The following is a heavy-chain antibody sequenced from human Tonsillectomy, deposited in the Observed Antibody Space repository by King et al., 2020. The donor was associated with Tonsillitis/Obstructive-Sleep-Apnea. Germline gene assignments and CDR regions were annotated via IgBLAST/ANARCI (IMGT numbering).Heavy chain of an antibody. V-gene: IGHV3-66*01. Sequence: VQLVESGGDLVQPGGSLRLSCAASGFIVSGNYMSWVRQAPGKGLEWVSVIFSGGSTYYADSVKGRFTISRDNSKNTLYLQMNSLTAEDTAVYYCARDDGLLRYFDYWGQGTLVTVSS. CDR2: IFSGGST. CDR3: ARDDGLLRYFDY. J-gene: IGHJ4*02. CDR1: GFIVSGNY.